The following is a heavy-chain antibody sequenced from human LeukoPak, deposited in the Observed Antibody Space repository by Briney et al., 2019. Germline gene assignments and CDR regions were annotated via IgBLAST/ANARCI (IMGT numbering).Heavy chain of an antibody. CDR3: ARERAAAGPMSSRGFEY. V-gene: IGHV3-21*01. D-gene: IGHD6-13*01. J-gene: IGHJ4*02. CDR2: ISSGSDYI. Sequence: GGSLRLSCAASGFTFSSYTMTWVRQAPGKGLEWVSSISSGSDYIYYADSVKGRFTISRDNAKNSLYLQMNSLRAEDTAVYYCARERAAAGPMSSRGFEYWGQGTLVTVSS. CDR1: GFTFSSYT.